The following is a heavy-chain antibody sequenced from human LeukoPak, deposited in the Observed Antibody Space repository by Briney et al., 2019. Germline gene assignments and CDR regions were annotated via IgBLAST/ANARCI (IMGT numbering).Heavy chain of an antibody. CDR3: TRGDDILTGYYPPHYFHY. Sequence: PGGSLRLSCTASGFTFGDYAMSWVCQGPGKGLEWVGFIRSKAYGGTTEYAASVKGRFTISRDDSKSIAYLQMNSLKTEDTAVYYCTRGDDILTGYYPPHYFHYWGQGTLVTVSS. CDR1: GFTFGDYA. CDR2: IRSKAYGGTT. J-gene: IGHJ4*02. V-gene: IGHV3-49*04. D-gene: IGHD3-9*01.